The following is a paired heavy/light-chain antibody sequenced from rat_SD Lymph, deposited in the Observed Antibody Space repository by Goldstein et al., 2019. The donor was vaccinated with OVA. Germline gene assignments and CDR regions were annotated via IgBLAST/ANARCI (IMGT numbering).Light chain of an antibody. CDR1: EGISND. V-gene: IGKV12S8*01. Sequence: DIQMTQSPASLSASLGETVSIECLASEGISNDLAWYQQKSGKSPQLLIYSASSLQDGVPSRFSGSGSGTRYSLKISGMQPEDEADYFCQQSYKYPLTFGSGTKLEIK. J-gene: IGKJ5*01. CDR2: SAS. CDR3: QQSYKYPLT.
Heavy chain of an antibody. CDR2: ISTSGLTT. D-gene: IGHD1-6*01. Sequence: EVQLVESGGSLVQPGRSLKLSCAASGFTFSNSYMAWVRQAPKKGLEWVATISTSGLTTYYPDSVRGRFTISRDNAESSLYLQMNSLKSEDTATYYCVRHGLRINFDYWGQGVMVTVSS. CDR1: GFTFSNSY. V-gene: IGHV5-25*01. CDR3: VRHGLRINFDY. J-gene: IGHJ2*01.